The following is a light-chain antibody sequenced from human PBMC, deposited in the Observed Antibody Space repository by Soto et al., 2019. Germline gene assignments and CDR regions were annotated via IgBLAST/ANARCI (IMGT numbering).Light chain of an antibody. CDR3: QQYGSSPWT. CDR1: QSVSSSY. CDR2: GAS. V-gene: IGKV3-20*01. J-gene: IGKJ1*01. Sequence: EIVLTQSPGTLSLSPGERATLSCRASQSVSSSYLAWYQQKPGQAPRLLIYGASSRATGIPGRFSGSGSGTDFTLTISRLEPEEFAVYYCQQYGSSPWTFGQGTKVEIK.